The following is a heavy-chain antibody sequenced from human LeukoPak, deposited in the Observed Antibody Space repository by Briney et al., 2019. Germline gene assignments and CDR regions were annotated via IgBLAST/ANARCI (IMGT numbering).Heavy chain of an antibody. CDR2: IYSGGST. V-gene: IGHV3-66*01. CDR1: GFTVSSNY. Sequence: GGSLRLSCAASGFTVSSNYMSWVRQAPGKGLEWVSVIYSGGSTYYADSVKGRFTISRDNSKNTLYLQMNSLRAEDTAVYYCARDGEGLRWGKEDYWGQGTLVTVSS. D-gene: IGHD4-23*01. J-gene: IGHJ4*02. CDR3: ARDGEGLRWGKEDY.